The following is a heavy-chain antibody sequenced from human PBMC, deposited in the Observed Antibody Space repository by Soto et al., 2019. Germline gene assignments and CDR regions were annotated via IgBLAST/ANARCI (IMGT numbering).Heavy chain of an antibody. CDR2: IIPIFDRT. Sequence: QVQLVQSGAEVKTPGSSVMVSCKASGGTFSNHGISWVLQAPGQGLGWMGGIIPIFDRTNYAQQFQCRVTRTADESTRTAYMYLSSLRPEDTAVYYCAGGQTMRLDDGHDIWRQGTMVTVSS. CDR1: GGTFSNHG. D-gene: IGHD2-8*01. V-gene: IGHV1-69*01. J-gene: IGHJ3*02. CDR3: AGGQTMRLDDGHDI.